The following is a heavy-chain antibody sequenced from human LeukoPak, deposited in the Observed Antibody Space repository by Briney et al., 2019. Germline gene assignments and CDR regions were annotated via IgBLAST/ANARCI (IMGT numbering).Heavy chain of an antibody. V-gene: IGHV3-48*03. J-gene: IGHJ6*04. CDR1: GFTFSSYE. CDR3: ASLIVPAAMEGPIYYYYGMDV. CDR2: ISSSGSTI. D-gene: IGHD2-2*01. Sequence: QTGGSLRLSCAASGFTFSSYEMNWVRQAPGKGLEWVSYISSSGSTIYYADSVKGRFTISRDNAKNSLYLQMNSLRAEDTAVYYCASLIVPAAMEGPIYYYYGMDVWGKGTTVTVSS.